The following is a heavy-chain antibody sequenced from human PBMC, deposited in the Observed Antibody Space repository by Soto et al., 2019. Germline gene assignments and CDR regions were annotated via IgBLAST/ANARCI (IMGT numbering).Heavy chain of an antibody. CDR1: GGSISSSSYF. V-gene: IGHV4-39*01. CDR3: ARHSASVGVPFTF. CDR2: IDYSGTT. Sequence: SETLSLTCSVSGGSISSSSYFWGWIRQPPGMGPEWIGSIDYSGTTYYNPSLKTRVTISVDTSKNQFSLRLNSVTASDTAVYYCARHSASVGVPFTFWGQGTMVTVSS. J-gene: IGHJ4*02. D-gene: IGHD1-26*01.